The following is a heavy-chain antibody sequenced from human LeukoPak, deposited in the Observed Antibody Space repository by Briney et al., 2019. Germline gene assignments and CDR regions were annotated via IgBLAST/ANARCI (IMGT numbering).Heavy chain of an antibody. Sequence: GGSLRLSCAASGFTFTSFAMTWVRRAPGKGLEWVSTIGGSGGGTFYADSVKGRFTISRDNAKNSLYLQMNSLRAEDTAVYFCAKEGRSTTPGYWGQGTLGTVS. J-gene: IGHJ4*02. CDR1: GFTFTSFA. D-gene: IGHD6-13*01. CDR3: AKEGRSTTPGY. V-gene: IGHV3-23*01. CDR2: IGGSGGGT.